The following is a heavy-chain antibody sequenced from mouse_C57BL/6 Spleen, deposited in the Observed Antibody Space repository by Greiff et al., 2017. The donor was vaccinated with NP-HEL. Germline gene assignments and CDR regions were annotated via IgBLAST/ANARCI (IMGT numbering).Heavy chain of an antibody. CDR1: GYTFTSYW. Sequence: QVQLQQPGAELVKPGASVKLSCKASGYTFTSYWMHWVKQRPGQGLEWIGMIHPNSGSTNYNEKFKSKATLTVDKSSSTAYMQLSSLTSEDSAVYYCARGGYDGYPLYAMDYWGQGTSVTVSS. V-gene: IGHV1-64*01. J-gene: IGHJ4*01. CDR2: IHPNSGST. D-gene: IGHD2-3*01. CDR3: ARGGYDGYPLYAMDY.